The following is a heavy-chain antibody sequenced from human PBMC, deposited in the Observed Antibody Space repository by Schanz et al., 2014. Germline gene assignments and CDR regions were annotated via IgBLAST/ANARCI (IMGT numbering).Heavy chain of an antibody. D-gene: IGHD3-3*01. CDR2: MYINSGST. J-gene: IGHJ4*02. Sequence: EVQLVESGGGLIQPGGSLRLSCAVSGFTVNTNYMSWVRQAPGKGLEWISSMYINSGSTQYADSVKGRFTISRDNAKNSLFLQMNSLTAEDTAVYYCARPIYDLWSGSFDYWGQGTLVTVSS. CDR3: ARPIYDLWSGSFDY. V-gene: IGHV3-53*01. CDR1: GFTVNTNY.